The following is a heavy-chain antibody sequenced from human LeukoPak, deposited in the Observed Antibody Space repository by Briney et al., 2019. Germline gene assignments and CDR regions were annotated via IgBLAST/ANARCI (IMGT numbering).Heavy chain of an antibody. CDR3: ARYCTSTSCYGQNSYYGLDV. CDR1: GFTVSSNY. CDR2: IYSGGST. D-gene: IGHD2-2*01. V-gene: IGHV3-53*01. J-gene: IGHJ6*02. Sequence: PGGSLRLSCAASGFTVSSNYMSWVRQAPGKGLEWVSVIYSGGSTYYADSVKGRFTISRDNSKNTLYLQMDTLRAEDTAVYYCARYCTSTSCYGQNSYYGLDVWGQGTTVTVSS.